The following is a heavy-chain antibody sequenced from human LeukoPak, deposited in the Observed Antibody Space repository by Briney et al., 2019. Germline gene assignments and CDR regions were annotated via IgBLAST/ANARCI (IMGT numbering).Heavy chain of an antibody. V-gene: IGHV1-69*04. CDR1: GGTFSSYA. D-gene: IGHD6-19*01. Sequence: GASVAVSCTASGGTFSSYAISWVRQAPGQGLEWMGRIIPILGIANYAQKFQGRVTITADKSTSTAYMELSSLRSEDTAVYYCARDPVAGDYYYGMDVWDQGTTVTVSS. CDR2: IIPILGIA. CDR3: ARDPVAGDYYYGMDV. J-gene: IGHJ6*02.